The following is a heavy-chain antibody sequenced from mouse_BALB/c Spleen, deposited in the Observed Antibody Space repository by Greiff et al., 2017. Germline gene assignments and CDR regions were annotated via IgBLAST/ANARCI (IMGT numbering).Heavy chain of an antibody. CDR2: INSNGGST. CDR3: ARGGTASYYAMDY. V-gene: IGHV5-6-3*01. J-gene: IGHJ4*01. Sequence: EVQLQESGGGLVQPGGSLKLSCAASGFTFSSYGMSWVRQTPDKRLELVATINSNGGSTYYPDSVKGRFTISRDNAKNTLYLQMSSLKSEDTAMYYCARGGTASYYAMDYWGQGTSVTVSS. CDR1: GFTFSSYG. D-gene: IGHD3-3*01.